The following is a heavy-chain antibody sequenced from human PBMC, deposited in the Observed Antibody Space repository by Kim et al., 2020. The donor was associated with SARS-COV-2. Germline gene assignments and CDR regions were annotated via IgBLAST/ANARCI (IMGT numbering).Heavy chain of an antibody. Sequence: ASVKVSCKASGYTFTGYYMHWVRQAPGQGLEWMGRINPNSGGTNYAQKFQGRGTMTRDTSISTAYMELSRLRSDDTAVYYCARDKDDYGDYDGRNWFDPWGQGTLVTVSS. CDR2: INPNSGGT. D-gene: IGHD4-17*01. J-gene: IGHJ5*02. CDR1: GYTFTGYY. V-gene: IGHV1-2*06. CDR3: ARDKDDYGDYDGRNWFDP.